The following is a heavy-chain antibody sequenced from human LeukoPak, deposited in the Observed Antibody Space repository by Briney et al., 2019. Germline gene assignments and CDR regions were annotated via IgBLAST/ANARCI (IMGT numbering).Heavy chain of an antibody. D-gene: IGHD5-24*01. Sequence: SETLSLTCTASGGSISSSSYYWGWICQPPGKGLEWIGSIYYSGITYYNPSLKSRLGISVDTSKNQFSLKLTSVTAADTAVYYCARYRGTYGYYFDYWGQGALVTVSS. CDR3: ARYRGTYGYYFDY. V-gene: IGHV4-39*07. CDR2: IYYSGIT. CDR1: GGSISSSSYY. J-gene: IGHJ4*02.